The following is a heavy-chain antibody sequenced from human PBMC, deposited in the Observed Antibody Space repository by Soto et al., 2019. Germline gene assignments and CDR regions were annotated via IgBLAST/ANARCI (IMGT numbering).Heavy chain of an antibody. CDR3: ASSYPAGGIAVAGSIYYYGMDV. Sequence: NPSETLSLTCTVSGGSISSGGYYWSWIRQHPGKGLEWIGYIYYSGSTYYNPSLKSRVTISVDTSKNQFSLKLSSVTAADTAVYYCASSYPAGGIAVAGSIYYYGMDVWGQGTTVTVSS. V-gene: IGHV4-31*03. D-gene: IGHD6-19*01. CDR1: GGSISSGGYY. CDR2: IYYSGST. J-gene: IGHJ6*02.